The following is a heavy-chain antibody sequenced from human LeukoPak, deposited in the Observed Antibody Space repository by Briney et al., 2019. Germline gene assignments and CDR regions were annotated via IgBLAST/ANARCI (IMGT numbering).Heavy chain of an antibody. J-gene: IGHJ3*02. Sequence: GGTLRLSCAASGFTFSSYAMSWVRQAPGKGLEWVSVISGSGDGTYYADSVKGRFTISRDKSKDTLYLQMNSLRAEDTAVYHCAKDKTYDDFWSGHDAFDIWGQGTMVTVSS. CDR1: GFTFSSYA. V-gene: IGHV3-23*01. CDR3: AKDKTYDDFWSGHDAFDI. D-gene: IGHD3-3*01. CDR2: ISGSGDGT.